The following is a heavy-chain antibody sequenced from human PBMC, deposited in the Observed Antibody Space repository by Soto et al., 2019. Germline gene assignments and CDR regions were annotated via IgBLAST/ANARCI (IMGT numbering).Heavy chain of an antibody. J-gene: IGHJ4*02. CDR2: ISGSDGRT. D-gene: IGHD5-18*01. CDR1: GFTFSSYA. Sequence: EVQLLESGGGLVRPGGSLRLSCAASGFTFSSYAMSWVRQAPGKGLEWVSTISGSDGRTYSTDSVKGRFTISRDNSRNTAYLQMNSLRVEDTAVSYCAKGVSQYTPLALFDYWGRGTLVSVSS. V-gene: IGHV3-23*01. CDR3: AKGVSQYTPLALFDY.